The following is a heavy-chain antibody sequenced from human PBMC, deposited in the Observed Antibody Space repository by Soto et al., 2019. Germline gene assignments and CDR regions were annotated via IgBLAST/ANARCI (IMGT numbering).Heavy chain of an antibody. J-gene: IGHJ4*01. CDR1: GYSATNYW. V-gene: IGHV5-51*01. CDR2: IYPGDSDT. CDR3: AGAAAGSNGGYFDS. D-gene: IGHD6-13*01. Sequence: PGESLKISCRGSGYSATNYWIGWVRQMPGKGLEWMGIIYPGDSDTRYSPSFQGQVAISADKSISTAYLQWSSLKASDTAVYFCAGAAAGSNGGYFDSWGQGTLVTVSS.